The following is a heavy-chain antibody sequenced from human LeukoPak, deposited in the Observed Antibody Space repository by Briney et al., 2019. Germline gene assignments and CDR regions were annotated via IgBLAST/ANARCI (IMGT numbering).Heavy chain of an antibody. CDR2: IANDGSRK. D-gene: IGHD6-19*01. Sequence: GGSLRLSCAASGFTFSSYAMHWVRQAPGKGLEWVAVIANDGSRKYYADSVKGRFTISRDNSQNTLYLQMDSLGTEDTAIYYCTRGRWLERGDYFDYWGQGTLVTVSS. V-gene: IGHV3-30*04. CDR1: GFTFSSYA. J-gene: IGHJ4*02. CDR3: TRGRWLERGDYFDY.